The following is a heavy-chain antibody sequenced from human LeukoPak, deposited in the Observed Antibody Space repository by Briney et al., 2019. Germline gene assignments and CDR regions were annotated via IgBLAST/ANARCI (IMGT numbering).Heavy chain of an antibody. CDR1: GGSISSYY. V-gene: IGHV4-4*07. CDR2: IYTSGST. D-gene: IGHD1-26*01. Sequence: SEALSLTCTVSGGSISSYYWSWIRQPAGKGLEWIGRIYTSGSTNYNPSLKSRVTMSGDTSKNQFSLKLSSVTAADPSVYYCARGKSRGSHIDYWGKGTLVTVSS. CDR3: ARGKSRGSHIDY. J-gene: IGHJ4*02.